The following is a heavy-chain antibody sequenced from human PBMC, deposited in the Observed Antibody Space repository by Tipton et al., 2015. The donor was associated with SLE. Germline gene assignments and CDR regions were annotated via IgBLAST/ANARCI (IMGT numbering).Heavy chain of an antibody. D-gene: IGHD2-15*01. V-gene: IGHV4-59*01. Sequence: TLSLTSTVSGVSIIAYYWSLVPQSPAKGLEWFGYIYYPGTTSYNPSLKSPVTISLEASKNQLSLTQKYVPAADTAVYYCARGAVVADDYWGQGTLVTGSS. CDR3: ARGAVVADDY. CDR1: GVSIIAYY. J-gene: IGHJ4*02. CDR2: IYYPGTT.